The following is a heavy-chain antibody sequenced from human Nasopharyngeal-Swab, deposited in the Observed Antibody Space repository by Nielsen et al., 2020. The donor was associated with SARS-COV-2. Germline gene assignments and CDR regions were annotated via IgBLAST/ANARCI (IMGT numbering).Heavy chain of an antibody. CDR3: AKYAHYGFLSGYHLGWFDP. D-gene: IGHD3-3*01. V-gene: IGHV4-59*01. CDR2: IYYSGGA. J-gene: IGHJ5*02. Sequence: WIRQPPGKGLEWIGYIYYSGGANYNLSLKSRVTISVDTSKNQFSLKLNSVTAADTAVYYCAKYAHYGFLSGYHLGWFDPWGQGTLVTVSS.